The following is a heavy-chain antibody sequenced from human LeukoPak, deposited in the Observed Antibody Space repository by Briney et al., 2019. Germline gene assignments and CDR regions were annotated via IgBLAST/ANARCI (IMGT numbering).Heavy chain of an antibody. CDR1: GFTFSDYY. D-gene: IGHD2-15*01. V-gene: IGHV3-23*01. CDR2: ISGSGGST. CDR3: AKDLCRGGSCKGTYFDY. J-gene: IGHJ4*02. Sequence: LPGGSPRLSCAASGFTFSDYYMSWIRQAPGKGLEWVSAISGSGGSTYYADSVKGRFTISRDNSKNTLYLQMNSLRAEDTAVYYCAKDLCRGGSCKGTYFDYWGQGTLVTVSS.